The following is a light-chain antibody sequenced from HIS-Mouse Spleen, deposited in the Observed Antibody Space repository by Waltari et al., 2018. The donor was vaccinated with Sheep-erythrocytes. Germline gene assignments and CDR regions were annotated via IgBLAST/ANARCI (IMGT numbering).Light chain of an antibody. CDR3: AAWDDSLNGPV. CDR1: SSNIGSNT. V-gene: IGLV1-44*01. Sequence: QSVLTQPPSASRTPGQRFTISLSGSSSNIGSNTVNWYQQLPGTAPKLLIYSNNQRPSGVPDRFSGSQSGTSASLAIGGLQSEDEADYYCAAWDDSLNGPVFGGGTKLTVL. J-gene: IGLJ3*02. CDR2: SNN.